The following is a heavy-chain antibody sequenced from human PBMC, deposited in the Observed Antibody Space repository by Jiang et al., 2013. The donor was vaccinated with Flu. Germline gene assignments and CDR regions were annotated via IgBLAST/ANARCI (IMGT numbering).Heavy chain of an antibody. CDR3: ARVWRDYYYYAMDV. CDR1: GASISSRSYF. Sequence: PGLVKPSETLSLTCTVSGASISSRSYFWGWIRQPPGKGLEWIGTMDESGSTSYNPSLKSRVSISIDTSKNQFSLKLRSVTAADTAVYYCARVWRDYYYYAMDVWGQGTTVTVSS. V-gene: IGHV4-39*01. D-gene: IGHD3-16*01. J-gene: IGHJ6*02. CDR2: MDESGST.